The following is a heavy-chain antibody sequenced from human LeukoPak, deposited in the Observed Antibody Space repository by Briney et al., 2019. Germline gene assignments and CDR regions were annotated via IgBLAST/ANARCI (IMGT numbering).Heavy chain of an antibody. V-gene: IGHV3-30*18. Sequence: GGSLRLSCAASGFTFSSYGMHWVRQAPGKGLEWVAVISYDGSNKYYADSVKGRFTISRDNSKNTLYLQMNSLRTEDTAVYYCAKGPYGSGSINWFDPWGQGTLVTVSS. CDR3: AKGPYGSGSINWFDP. D-gene: IGHD3-10*01. CDR1: GFTFSSYG. J-gene: IGHJ5*02. CDR2: ISYDGSNK.